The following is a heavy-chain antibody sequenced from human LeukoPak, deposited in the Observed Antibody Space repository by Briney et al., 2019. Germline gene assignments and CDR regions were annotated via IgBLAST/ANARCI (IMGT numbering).Heavy chain of an antibody. CDR2: ISGSGGST. J-gene: IGHJ6*02. V-gene: IGHV3-23*01. CDR3: AKGKAPPIYYYGMDV. Sequence: GGSLRLSCAASGFTFSSYAMSWVRQAPGKGLEWVSAISGSGGSTYYADSVKGRFTISRDNSKNTLYLQMNSLRAEDTAVYYCAKGKAPPIYYYGMDVWGQGTTVTVSS. CDR1: GFTFSSYA.